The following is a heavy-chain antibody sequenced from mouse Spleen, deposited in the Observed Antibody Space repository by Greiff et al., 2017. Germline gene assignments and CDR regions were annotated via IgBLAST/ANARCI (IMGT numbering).Heavy chain of an antibody. J-gene: IGHJ2*01. Sequence: QVQLQQSGAELVRPGTSVKMSCKASGYTFTNYWIGWAKQRPGHGLEWIGDIYPGGGYTNYNEKFKGKATLTADKSSSTAYMQFSSLTSEDSAIYYCASMITYYFDYWGQGTTLTVSS. CDR3: ASMITYYFDY. CDR1: GYTFTNYW. CDR2: IYPGGGYT. V-gene: IGHV1-63*01. D-gene: IGHD2-4*01.